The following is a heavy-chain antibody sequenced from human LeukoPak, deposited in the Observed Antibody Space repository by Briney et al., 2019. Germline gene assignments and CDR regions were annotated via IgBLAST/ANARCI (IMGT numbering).Heavy chain of an antibody. CDR2: ISGSGGST. D-gene: IGHD3-16*02. CDR1: GFTFSSYA. Sequence: GGSLRLSCAASGFTFSSYAMSWVRQAPGKGLEWVSAISGSGGSTCYADSVKGRFTISRDNSKNTLYLQMNSLRAEDTAVYYCAKGYYDYVWGSYRYGLLDYWGQGTLVTVSS. J-gene: IGHJ4*02. V-gene: IGHV3-23*01. CDR3: AKGYYDYVWGSYRYGLLDY.